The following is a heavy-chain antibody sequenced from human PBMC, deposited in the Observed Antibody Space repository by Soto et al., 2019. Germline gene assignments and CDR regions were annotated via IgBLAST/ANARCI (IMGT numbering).Heavy chain of an antibody. CDR3: ARPDSRSWAAPFGS. Sequence: PSETLSLTCTVSGGTISSWYWSWIRRPPGKGLEWIGYIYYSGSTNCNPSLKSRVTISVDTSKNQFSLKLSSVTAADTAVYYCARPDSRSWAAPFGSWGQGTLVTVSS. CDR2: IYYSGST. V-gene: IGHV4-59*08. CDR1: GGTISSWY. D-gene: IGHD6-13*01. J-gene: IGHJ4*02.